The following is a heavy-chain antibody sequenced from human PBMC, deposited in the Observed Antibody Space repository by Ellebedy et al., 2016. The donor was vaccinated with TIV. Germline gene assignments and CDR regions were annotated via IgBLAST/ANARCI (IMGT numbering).Heavy chain of an antibody. CDR2: ITYDGRHQ. J-gene: IGHJ3*02. D-gene: IGHD4-11*01. Sequence: PGGSLRLSCAASGFTFSSYGMHWVRQAPGKGLEWVAVITYDGRHQYYADSVRGRFTISRDNSQNMLYLQMTSLRAEDTSVYYCARVRRTGSNGDGFDIWGQGTVVSVSS. CDR3: ARVRRTGSNGDGFDI. V-gene: IGHV3-30*19. CDR1: GFTFSSYG.